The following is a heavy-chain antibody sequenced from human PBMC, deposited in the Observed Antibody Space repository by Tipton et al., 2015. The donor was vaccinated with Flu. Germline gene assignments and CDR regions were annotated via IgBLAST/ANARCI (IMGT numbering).Heavy chain of an antibody. CDR3: ARDRRSIAAHNWFDP. Sequence: TLSLTCAVYGGSFSGYYWSWIRQPAGKGLEWIGRIYTRGSTNHNPSLKSRVTMSVDTSKNQFSLKLSSVTAADTAVYYCARDRRSIAAHNWFDPWGQGTLVTVSS. J-gene: IGHJ5*02. D-gene: IGHD6-6*01. CDR2: IYTRGST. CDR1: GGSFSGYY. V-gene: IGHV4-4*07.